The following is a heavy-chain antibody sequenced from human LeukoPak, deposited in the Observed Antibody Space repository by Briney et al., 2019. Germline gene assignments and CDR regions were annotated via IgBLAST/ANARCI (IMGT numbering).Heavy chain of an antibody. CDR3: AKDQRYSYGQSPPRFDY. J-gene: IGHJ4*02. V-gene: IGHV3-23*01. D-gene: IGHD5-18*01. Sequence: GGSLRLSCAASGFTVSSNYMSWVRQAPGKGLEWVSTISGSGGSTYYADSVKGRFTISRDNSKNTLYLQMNGLRAEDTAVYYCAKDQRYSYGQSPPRFDYWGQGTLVTVSS. CDR1: GFTVSSNY. CDR2: ISGSGGST.